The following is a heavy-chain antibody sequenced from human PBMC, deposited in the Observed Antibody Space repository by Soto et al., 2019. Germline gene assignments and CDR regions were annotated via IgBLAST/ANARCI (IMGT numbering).Heavy chain of an antibody. CDR3: ARDGYCSGGSCYSVPVFDY. V-gene: IGHV3-11*06. Sequence: GGSLRLSCAASGFTFSDYYMSWIRQAPGKGLEWVSYMSSSSSYTNYADSAKGRFTISRDNAKNSLYLQMNSLRAEDTAVYYCARDGYCSGGSCYSVPVFDYWGQGTLVTVSS. D-gene: IGHD2-15*01. CDR2: MSSSSSYT. J-gene: IGHJ4*02. CDR1: GFTFSDYY.